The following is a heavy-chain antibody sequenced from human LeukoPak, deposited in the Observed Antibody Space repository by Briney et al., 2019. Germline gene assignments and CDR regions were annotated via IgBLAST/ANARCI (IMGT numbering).Heavy chain of an antibody. D-gene: IGHD3-3*01. J-gene: IGHJ4*02. CDR3: ARDYDFWSGIFGY. V-gene: IGHV4-34*01. CDR2: INHSGST. CDR1: GGSFSGYY. Sequence: PSETLSLTCAVYGGSFSGYYWSWIRQPPGKGLEWIGEINHSGSTNYNPSLKSRVTISVDTSKNQFSLKLSSVTAADTAVYYCARDYDFWSGIFGYWGQGTLVTVSS.